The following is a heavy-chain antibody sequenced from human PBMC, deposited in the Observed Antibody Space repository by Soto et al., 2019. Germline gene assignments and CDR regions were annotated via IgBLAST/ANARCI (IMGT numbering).Heavy chain of an antibody. CDR2: ISWGSRST. CDR1: DFRCGDYA. D-gene: IGHD1-26*01. J-gene: IGHJ4*02. Sequence: EVRLVESGGTLVQPGRSLRLSCEGSDFRCGDYAMHWVRQPPGKGLEWVSGISWGSRSTAYADSVKGRFTTSRDDAKNSMYLQMNTLRPEDTAFYYCVRANKRSLSGSFGGTNPYYFAHWGQGALGSVSS. CDR3: VRANKRSLSGSFGGTNPYYFAH. V-gene: IGHV3-9*01.